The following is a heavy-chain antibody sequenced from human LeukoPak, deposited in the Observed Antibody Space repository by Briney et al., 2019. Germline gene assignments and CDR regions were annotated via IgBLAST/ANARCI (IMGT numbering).Heavy chain of an antibody. CDR3: ARGSRTWDY. J-gene: IGHJ4*02. Sequence: ASVKVSCKASGYTFSTHDITWVRQTTGQGLEWLGWMNPNSGNTGYAQKFQGRVTMTRNTSITTAYMGLSSLRSEDTAVYYCARGSRTWDYWGQGTLVTVSS. CDR1: GYTFSTHD. V-gene: IGHV1-8*01. CDR2: MNPNSGNT.